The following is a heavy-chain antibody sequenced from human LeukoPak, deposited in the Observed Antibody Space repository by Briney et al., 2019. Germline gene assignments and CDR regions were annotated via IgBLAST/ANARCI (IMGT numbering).Heavy chain of an antibody. CDR2: INPNSGGT. CDR3: ARHKMVRGVTLVRGSLQIDY. Sequence: ASAKVSCKDSGYTFTGYYMHWVRHAPGQGLEWMGWINPNSGGTNYAQTFQGRVTMTRDTSISTAYMELSRLRSDDTAVYYCARHKMVRGVTLVRGSLQIDYWGQGTLVTVSS. CDR1: GYTFTGYY. D-gene: IGHD3-10*01. V-gene: IGHV1-2*02. J-gene: IGHJ4*02.